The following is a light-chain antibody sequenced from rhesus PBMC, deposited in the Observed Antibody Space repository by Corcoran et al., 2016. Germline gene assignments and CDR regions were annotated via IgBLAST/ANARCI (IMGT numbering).Light chain of an antibody. CDR2: STS. V-gene: IGKV1S9*01. CDR3: QQGYSYPLT. J-gene: IGKJ4*01. CDR1: QSLSNY. Sequence: DIQMTQSPSSLSASVGDRVTITCQASQSLSNYLNWYQQKPGKIPKLLIYSTSSLQSGIPPRFSGSGSGTDFTLTISSLQPEDFATYYCQQGYSYPLTFGGGTKVELK.